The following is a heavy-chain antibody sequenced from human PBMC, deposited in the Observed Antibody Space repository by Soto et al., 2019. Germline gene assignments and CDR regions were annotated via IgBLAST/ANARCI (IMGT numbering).Heavy chain of an antibody. CDR3: ARDNRFCSGGDCYFGLAS. CDR2: ISSGGGAV. D-gene: IGHD2-21*02. CDR1: GFTFSYYN. V-gene: IGHV3-48*01. Sequence: GGSLRLSCAASGFTFSYYNMNWVRQAPGRGLEWVAHISSGGGAVYYADSLKGRFTISRDNAKNSLFLHMNSLRAEDTAVYFCARDNRFCSGGDCYFGLASWGHGTLVTVSS. J-gene: IGHJ5*01.